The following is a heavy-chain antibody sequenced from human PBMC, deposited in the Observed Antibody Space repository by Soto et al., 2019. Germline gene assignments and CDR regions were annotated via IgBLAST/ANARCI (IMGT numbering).Heavy chain of an antibody. CDR1: GFTFSSYS. D-gene: IGHD6-13*01. CDR3: ARGPEERSAAADFDY. CDR2: ISSSSSYI. Sequence: GGSLRLSCAASGFTFSSYSMNWVRQAPGKGLEWVSSISSSSSYIYYADSVKGRFTISRDNAKNSLYLQMNSLRAEDTAVYYCARGPEERSAAADFDYWGQGTLVTVSS. V-gene: IGHV3-21*01. J-gene: IGHJ4*02.